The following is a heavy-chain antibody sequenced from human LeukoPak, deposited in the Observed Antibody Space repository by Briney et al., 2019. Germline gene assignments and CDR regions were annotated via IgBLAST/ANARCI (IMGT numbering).Heavy chain of an antibody. Sequence: ASVKVSCKASGYTFTKYTMNWVRQAPGQGLEWMGWISAYNGNTNYAQKLQGRVTMTTDTSTSTAYMELRSLRSDDTAVYYCARDFSSGWPNFDYWGQGTLVTVSS. D-gene: IGHD3-3*01. CDR2: ISAYNGNT. CDR1: GYTFTKYT. J-gene: IGHJ4*02. V-gene: IGHV1-18*01. CDR3: ARDFSSGWPNFDY.